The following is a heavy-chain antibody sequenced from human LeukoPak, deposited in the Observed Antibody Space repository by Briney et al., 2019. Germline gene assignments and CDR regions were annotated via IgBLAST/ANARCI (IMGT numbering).Heavy chain of an antibody. Sequence: SETLSLTCTVSGGSISSGGYYWSWIRQHPGKGLEWIGYIYYSGSTYYNPSLKSRVTISVDTSKNQFSLKLSSVTAADTAVYYCARDAYCSSTSCYAASYASDAFDIWGQGTMVTVSS. CDR1: GGSISSGGYY. J-gene: IGHJ3*02. CDR3: ARDAYCSSTSCYAASYASDAFDI. CDR2: IYYSGST. V-gene: IGHV4-31*03. D-gene: IGHD2-2*01.